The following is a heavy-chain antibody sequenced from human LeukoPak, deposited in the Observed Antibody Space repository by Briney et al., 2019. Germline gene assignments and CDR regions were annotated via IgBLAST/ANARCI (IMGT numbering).Heavy chain of an antibody. J-gene: IGHJ6*02. V-gene: IGHV1-18*01. Sequence: GASVKVSCKASGSTFNSYNINWVRQAPGQGLEWMGWISAYNGNTKYADNFQGRVTMTTDTSTSTGYMELRSLRSDDTALYYCARSLYCSDGSCRGDVWGQGTTVTVSS. CDR3: ARSLYCSDGSCRGDV. CDR1: GSTFNSYN. D-gene: IGHD2-15*01. CDR2: ISAYNGNT.